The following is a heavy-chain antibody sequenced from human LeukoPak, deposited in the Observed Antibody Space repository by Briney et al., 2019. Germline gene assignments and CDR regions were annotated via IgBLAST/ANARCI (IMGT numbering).Heavy chain of an antibody. J-gene: IGHJ6*02. Sequence: GGSLRLSCETSGFTFSTYGMHWVRQAPGKGLEWITLIPYDGSNKYYADSVKGRFTISRDNSKNTLYLQMNSLRAEDTAVYYCARYYGSGRGYYGLDVWGQGTTVTVSS. CDR1: GFTFSTYG. CDR2: IPYDGSNK. D-gene: IGHD3-10*01. V-gene: IGHV3-30*03. CDR3: ARYYGSGRGYYGLDV.